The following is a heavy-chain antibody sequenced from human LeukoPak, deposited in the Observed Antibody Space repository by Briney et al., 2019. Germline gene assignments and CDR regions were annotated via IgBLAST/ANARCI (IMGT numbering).Heavy chain of an antibody. CDR3: AKTFITMIVVVIPTAFDY. Sequence: GGSLRLSCAASGFTVSSNYMSWVRQAPGKGLDWVSMIYSGGSTNYADSVKGRFTISRDSSKNTLYLQMSSLRAEDTAVYYCAKTFITMIVVVIPTAFDYWGQGTLVTVSS. CDR1: GFTVSSNY. V-gene: IGHV3-53*01. D-gene: IGHD3-22*01. CDR2: IYSGGST. J-gene: IGHJ4*02.